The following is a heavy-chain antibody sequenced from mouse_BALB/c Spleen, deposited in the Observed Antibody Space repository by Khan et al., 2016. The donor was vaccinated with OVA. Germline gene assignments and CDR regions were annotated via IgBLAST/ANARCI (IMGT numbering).Heavy chain of an antibody. J-gene: IGHJ3*01. Sequence: EVQLQESGPGLVKPSQSLSLTCTVTGYSITSEYTWNWIRQFPGNKLEWMGFISYCGKTRYNPSLKSRISITRDTSKNQFLLQLNSVTSEDTATYYCARKDYYDYDPFPYWGQGTLVTVSA. D-gene: IGHD2-4*01. V-gene: IGHV3-2*02. CDR3: ARKDYYDYDPFPY. CDR2: ISYCGKT. CDR1: GYSITSEYT.